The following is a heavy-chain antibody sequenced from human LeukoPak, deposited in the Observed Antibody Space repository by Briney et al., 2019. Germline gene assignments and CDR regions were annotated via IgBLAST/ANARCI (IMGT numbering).Heavy chain of an antibody. D-gene: IGHD4-17*01. CDR1: GFTFGDYA. CDR3: TRGTYGDYLYYYYYMDV. CDR2: IRSKAYGGTT. V-gene: IGHV3-49*03. Sequence: PGRSLILSCTGSGFTFGDYAMSWFRQAPGKGLEWVGFIRSKAYGGTTEYAASVKGRFTISRDDSKSIAYLQMNSLKTEDTAVYYCTRGTYGDYLYYYYYMDVWGKGTTVTVSS. J-gene: IGHJ6*03.